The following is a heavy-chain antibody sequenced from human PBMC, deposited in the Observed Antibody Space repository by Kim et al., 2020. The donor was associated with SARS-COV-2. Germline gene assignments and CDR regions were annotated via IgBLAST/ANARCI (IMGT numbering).Heavy chain of an antibody. Sequence: SRVTISVDTSKNQFSLKLSSVTAADTAVYYCARGRVRSYYYDSSGSPFDYWGQGTLVTVSS. CDR3: ARGRVRSYYYDSSGSPFDY. J-gene: IGHJ4*02. D-gene: IGHD3-22*01. V-gene: IGHV4-34*01.